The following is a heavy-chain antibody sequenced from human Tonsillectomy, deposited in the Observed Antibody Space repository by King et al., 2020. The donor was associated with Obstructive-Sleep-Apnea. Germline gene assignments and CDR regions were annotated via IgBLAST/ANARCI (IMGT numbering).Heavy chain of an antibody. J-gene: IGHJ4*02. V-gene: IGHV3-9*01. CDR2: ISWNSGSI. CDR3: AKGNSYGPKDDYFDY. D-gene: IGHD5-18*01. Sequence: VQLVESGGGLVQPGRSLRLSCAASGFTFDDYAMHWVRQAPGKGLEWVSGISWNSGSIGYADFVKGRFTISRDNAKNSLYLQMKSLRAEDTALYYCAKGNSYGPKDDYFDYWGQGTLVTVSS. CDR1: GFTFDDYA.